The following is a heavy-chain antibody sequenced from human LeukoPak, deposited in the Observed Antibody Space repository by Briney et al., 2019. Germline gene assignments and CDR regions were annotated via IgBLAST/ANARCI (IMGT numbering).Heavy chain of an antibody. Sequence: GASVKVSCKASGYTFTSYSIHWVRLAPGQGLEWMGIINPSGGTTTYTQKFQGRVTMTRDMSTSTVYMELSSLRSEDTGVYYCAREGGDTPMVKFDSWGQGTLVTVSS. CDR1: GYTFTSYS. CDR3: AREGGDTPMVKFDS. CDR2: INPSGGTT. D-gene: IGHD5-18*01. V-gene: IGHV1-46*01. J-gene: IGHJ4*02.